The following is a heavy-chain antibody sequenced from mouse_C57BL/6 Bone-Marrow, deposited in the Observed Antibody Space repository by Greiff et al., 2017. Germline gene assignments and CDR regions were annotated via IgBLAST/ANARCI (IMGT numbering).Heavy chain of an antibody. CDR1: GYTFTSYG. V-gene: IGHV1-81*01. J-gene: IGHJ2*01. CDR3: ASPPIYYYCSSCY. CDR2: IYPRSGNT. Sequence: QVQLQQSGAELARPGASVKLSCKASGYTFTSYGISWVKQRTGQGLEWIGEIYPRSGNTYYNEKFKGKATLTADKSSSTAYMELRSLTSEDSAVFFCASPPIYYYCSSCYWGQGTTLTVSS. D-gene: IGHD1-1*01.